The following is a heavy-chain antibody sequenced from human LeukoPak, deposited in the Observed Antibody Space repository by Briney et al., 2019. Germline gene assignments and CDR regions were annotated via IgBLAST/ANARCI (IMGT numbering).Heavy chain of an antibody. CDR2: IYTSGST. Sequence: PSETLSLTCTVSGGSISSYYWSWIRQPAGKGLEWIGRIYTSGSTNYNPSLKSRVTMSVDTSKNQFSLKLSSVTAADTAVYYCARDWSSSWYGDKNWFDPWGQGTLVTVSS. J-gene: IGHJ5*02. CDR3: ARDWSSSWYGDKNWFDP. CDR1: GGSISSYY. V-gene: IGHV4-4*07. D-gene: IGHD6-13*01.